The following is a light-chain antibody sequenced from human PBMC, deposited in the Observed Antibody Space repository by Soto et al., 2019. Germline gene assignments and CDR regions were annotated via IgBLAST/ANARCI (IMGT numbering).Light chain of an antibody. V-gene: IGKV3-15*01. Sequence: RVMTQSPATLSVSPGERATLSCRASQSVGNNLAWYQQKPGQAPRLLIYGASTRATGIPARFSGGGSGTEFTLTISSLQSEEFAVYFCQQYNNWPQLTFGGGTKVEIK. CDR2: GAS. J-gene: IGKJ4*01. CDR3: QQYNNWPQLT. CDR1: QSVGNN.